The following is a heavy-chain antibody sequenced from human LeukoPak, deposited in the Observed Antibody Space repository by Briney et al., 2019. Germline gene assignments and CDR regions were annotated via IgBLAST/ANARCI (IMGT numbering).Heavy chain of an antibody. J-gene: IGHJ4*02. CDR3: AKRDRPCSGDCSAPYYFDY. CDR2: VSSSGVNT. Sequence: PGGSLRLSCAASGFTFSSYAMSWVRQAPGKGLEWVSSVSSSGVNTYYADSVKGRFTISRDNSRNTVYLQMNSLRAEDTATYYCAKRDRPCSGDCSAPYYFDYRGQGTLVTVSS. V-gene: IGHV3-23*01. CDR1: GFTFSSYA. D-gene: IGHD2-21*02.